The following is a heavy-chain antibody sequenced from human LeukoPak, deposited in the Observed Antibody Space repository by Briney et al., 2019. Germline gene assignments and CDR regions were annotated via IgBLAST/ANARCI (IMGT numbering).Heavy chain of an antibody. CDR1: GFTFSSYG. CDR2: ISYDGSNK. V-gene: IGHV3-30*18. D-gene: IGHD3-22*01. J-gene: IGHJ3*02. CDR3: AKESGDYDSSGYGAFDI. Sequence: PGRSLRLSCAASGFTFSSYGMHWVRQAPGKGLEWVAVISYDGSNKCYADSVKGRFTISRDNSKNTLYLQMNSLRAEDTAVYYCAKESGDYDSSGYGAFDIWGQGTMVTVSS.